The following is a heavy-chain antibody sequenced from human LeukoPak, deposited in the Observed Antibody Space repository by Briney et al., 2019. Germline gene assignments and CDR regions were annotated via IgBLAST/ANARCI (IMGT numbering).Heavy chain of an antibody. CDR3: ATGVYSSGYSAPFDY. Sequence: SVKVSCKASGGTFSSYTISWVRQAPGQGLEWMGRIIPILGIANYAQKFQGRVTITADKSTSAAYMDLSSLRSEDTAVYYCATGVYSSGYSAPFDYWGQGTLVTVSS. V-gene: IGHV1-69*02. CDR2: IIPILGIA. J-gene: IGHJ4*02. D-gene: IGHD3-22*01. CDR1: GGTFSSYT.